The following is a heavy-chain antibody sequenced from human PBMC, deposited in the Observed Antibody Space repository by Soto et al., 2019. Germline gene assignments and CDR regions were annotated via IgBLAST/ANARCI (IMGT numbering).Heavy chain of an antibody. J-gene: IGHJ6*02. Sequence: ASVKVSCKASGYTFTSHYMHWVRQAPGQGLEWMGIINPSGGSTSYAQKFQGRVTMTRDTSTSTVYMELSSLRSEDTAVYYCARDPTQYSYGLLYYYYGMDVWGQGTTVTVSS. CDR3: ARDPTQYSYGLLYYYYGMDV. V-gene: IGHV1-46*01. CDR1: GYTFTSHY. D-gene: IGHD5-18*01. CDR2: INPSGGST.